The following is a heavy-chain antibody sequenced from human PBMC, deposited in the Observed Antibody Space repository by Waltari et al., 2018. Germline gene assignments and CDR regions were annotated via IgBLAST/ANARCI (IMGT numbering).Heavy chain of an antibody. Sequence: QVQLQQWGAGLLKPSETLSLTCAVYGGSFSGYYWSWIRQPPGKGLEWIGEINHSGSTNSNPSLKSRVTISVDTSKNQFSLKLSSVTAADTAVYYCARAVYWIFGVVIIVGNWFDPWGQGTLVTVSS. CDR2: INHSGST. CDR1: GGSFSGYY. J-gene: IGHJ5*02. D-gene: IGHD3-3*01. V-gene: IGHV4-34*01. CDR3: ARAVYWIFGVVIIVGNWFDP.